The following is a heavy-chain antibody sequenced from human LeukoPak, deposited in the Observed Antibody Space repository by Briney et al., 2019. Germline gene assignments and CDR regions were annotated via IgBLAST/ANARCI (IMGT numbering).Heavy chain of an antibody. V-gene: IGHV3-20*04. CDR1: GFMFPDYG. Sequence: GGSLRPSCAASGFMFPDYGMNWVRQVPGKGLEWVSGINWDASSTNHADSVKGRFTISRDNAKNSLYLQMNTLRAEDTALYYCARDLKYCTGGVCYFTAVADYWGQGTLVTVSS. J-gene: IGHJ4*02. CDR3: ARDLKYCTGGVCYFTAVADY. D-gene: IGHD2-8*02. CDR2: INWDASST.